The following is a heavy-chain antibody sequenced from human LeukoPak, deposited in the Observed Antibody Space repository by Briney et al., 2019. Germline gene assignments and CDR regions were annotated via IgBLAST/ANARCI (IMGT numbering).Heavy chain of an antibody. CDR2: MNPNSGNT. CDR1: GYTLTELS. Sequence: ASVKVSCKVSGYTLTELSMHWVRQAPGKGLEWMGWMNPNSGNTGYAQRFQGRVTMTRNTSISTAYMELSSLRSEDTAVYYCARARDYYDSSGYVRGFDYWGQGTLVTVSS. V-gene: IGHV1-8*01. D-gene: IGHD3-22*01. J-gene: IGHJ4*02. CDR3: ARARDYYDSSGYVRGFDY.